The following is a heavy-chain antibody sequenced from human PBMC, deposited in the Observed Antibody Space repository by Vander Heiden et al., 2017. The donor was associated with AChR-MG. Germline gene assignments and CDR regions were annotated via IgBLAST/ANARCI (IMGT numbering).Heavy chain of an antibody. D-gene: IGHD1-26*01. Sequence: EVQLVQSGAEVKKPGESLKISCKGSAYSFTSYWIGWVRQMPGKGLEWMGIIYPGDSDTRYSPSFQGQVTISADKSISTAYLQWSSLKASDTAMYYCARRHNSGSEDYYYGMDVWGQGTTVTVSS. CDR3: ARRHNSGSEDYYYGMDV. CDR1: AYSFTSYW. J-gene: IGHJ6*02. V-gene: IGHV5-51*03. CDR2: IYPGDSDT.